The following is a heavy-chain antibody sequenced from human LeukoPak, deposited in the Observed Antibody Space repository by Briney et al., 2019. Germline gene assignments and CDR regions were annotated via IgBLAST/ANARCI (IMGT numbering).Heavy chain of an antibody. V-gene: IGHV3-21*01. CDR3: ARTFMTTVTY. Sequence: PGGSLRLSCAASGFTFSSYSMNWVRQAPGKGLEWVSSISSGSSYIYYADSVKGRFTISRDNAKNSLYLQMNSLRAEDTAVYYCARTFMTTVTYWGQGTLVTVSS. D-gene: IGHD4-11*01. CDR1: GFTFSSYS. CDR2: ISSGSSYI. J-gene: IGHJ4*02.